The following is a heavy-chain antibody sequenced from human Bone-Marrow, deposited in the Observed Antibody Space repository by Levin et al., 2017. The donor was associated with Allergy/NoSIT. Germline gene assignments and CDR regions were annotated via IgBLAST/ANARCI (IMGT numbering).Heavy chain of an antibody. V-gene: IGHV3-48*01. J-gene: IGHJ6*03. CDR2: ISSSSLSI. Sequence: PGGSLRLSCATSGFSFSNYNMNWVRQAPGKGLEWISYISSSSLSIYYADSVKGRFTISRDNAKNSLYLQMNTLRAEDTAVYFCARGPRLSSIAVAGYMDVWGKGTTVIVSS. CDR1: GFSFSNYN. CDR3: ARGPRLSSIAVAGYMDV. D-gene: IGHD6-19*01.